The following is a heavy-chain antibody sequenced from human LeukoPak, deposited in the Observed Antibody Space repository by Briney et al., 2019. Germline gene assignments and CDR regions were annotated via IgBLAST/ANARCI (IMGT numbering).Heavy chain of an antibody. CDR2: IGTYNGNT. CDR1: GYTFNRYG. V-gene: IGHV1-18*01. D-gene: IGHD3-16*01. J-gene: IGHJ3*02. Sequence: GASVKVSCKASGYTFNRYGVNWVRQAPGQGLEWMGWIGTYNGNTNLAQKFKGRVTMTTDTATSTAYMELKSLRLDDTAVYYCAKGRVGAPPGDWEYLGASNCFYIWGQGTMVSVSS. CDR3: AKGRVGAPPGDWEYLGASNCFYI.